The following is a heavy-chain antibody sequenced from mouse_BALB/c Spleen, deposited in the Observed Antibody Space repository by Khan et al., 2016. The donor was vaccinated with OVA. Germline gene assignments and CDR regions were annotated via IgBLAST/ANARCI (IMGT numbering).Heavy chain of an antibody. D-gene: IGHD2-2*01. Sequence: VQLKQSGPELMKPGASVKISCKASGYSFTSYYIHWVMQSHGKSLEWIGYIDPFSGGTTYNQKFKGKATLTVDKYASKAYINLRNLTSEDSAVYYCTRHGYVAWFTYWGQGTLVTVSA. CDR3: TRHGYVAWFTY. V-gene: IGHV1S135*01. CDR2: IDPFSGGT. J-gene: IGHJ3*01. CDR1: GYSFTSYY.